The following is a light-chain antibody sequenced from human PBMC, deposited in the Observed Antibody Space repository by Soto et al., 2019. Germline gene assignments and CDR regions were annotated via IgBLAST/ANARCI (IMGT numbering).Light chain of an antibody. CDR2: QTS. CDR3: HQRQSWPRT. V-gene: IGKV3-11*01. Sequence: EIVLTQSPATLSSFPGDRVTLSCRASQCINTRLAWYQHRPAQAPRLLIYQTSIRAAGIPARFSASGSGTDFTLTISDVQPEDFALYYCHQRQSWPRTFGQGTKVDI. CDR1: QCINTR. J-gene: IGKJ1*01.